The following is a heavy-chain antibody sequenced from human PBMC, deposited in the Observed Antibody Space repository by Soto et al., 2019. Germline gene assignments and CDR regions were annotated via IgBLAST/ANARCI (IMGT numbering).Heavy chain of an antibody. D-gene: IGHD2-2*01. CDR2: IDPSDSYT. V-gene: IGHV5-10-1*01. Sequence: AESMKISCKGSGYIFTSYWISWVRQMPGKGLEWMGRIDPSDSYTNYSPSFQGHVTISADKSISTAYLQWGSLKASDTAMYYCARQDIVVVPAPYYYGMDVWGQGTTVTVSS. J-gene: IGHJ6*02. CDR3: ARQDIVVVPAPYYYGMDV. CDR1: GYIFTSYW.